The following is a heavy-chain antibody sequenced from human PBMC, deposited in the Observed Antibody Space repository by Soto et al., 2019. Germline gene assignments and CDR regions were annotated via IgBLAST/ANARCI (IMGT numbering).Heavy chain of an antibody. CDR2: INPNSGGT. V-gene: IGHV1-2*02. D-gene: IGHD2-2*02. CDR3: ARNAVEDCSSTSCYTWDYYYYGMDV. J-gene: IGHJ6*02. Sequence: ASVKVSCKASGYTFTGYYMHWVRQAPGQGLEWMGWINPNSGGTNYAQKFQGRVTMTRDTSISTAYMELSRLRSDDTVVYYCARNAVEDCSSTSCYTWDYYYYGMDVWGQGTTVTVSS. CDR1: GYTFTGYY.